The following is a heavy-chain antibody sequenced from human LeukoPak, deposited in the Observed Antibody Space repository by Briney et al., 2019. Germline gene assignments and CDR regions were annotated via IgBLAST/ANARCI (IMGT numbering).Heavy chain of an antibody. V-gene: IGHV4-61*01. CDR2: IYYSGST. D-gene: IGHD6-25*01. CDR1: GGSVSSGSYY. Sequence: SETLSLTCTVSGGSVSSGSYYWSWIRQPPGKGLEWTGYIYYSGSTNYNPSLKSRVTISVDTSKNQFSLKLSSVTAADTAVYYCAREISGRNWFDPWGQGTLVTVSS. CDR3: AREISGRNWFDP. J-gene: IGHJ5*02.